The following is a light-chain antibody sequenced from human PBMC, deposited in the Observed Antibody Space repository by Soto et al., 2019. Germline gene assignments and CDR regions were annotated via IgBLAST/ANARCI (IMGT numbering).Light chain of an antibody. J-gene: IGKJ4*01. Sequence: AIQMTQSPSSLSASVGDRVPITCRASQGIRNDLGWYQQKPGKAPKLLIYDVSTLESGVPSRFSGSGSGTEFTLTISSLQPDDFATYYCQQYDSYSSFGGGTKV. CDR2: DVS. V-gene: IGKV1-13*02. CDR3: QQYDSYSS. CDR1: QGIRND.